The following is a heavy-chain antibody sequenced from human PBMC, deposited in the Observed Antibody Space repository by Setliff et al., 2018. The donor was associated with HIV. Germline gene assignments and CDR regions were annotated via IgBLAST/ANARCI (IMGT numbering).Heavy chain of an antibody. CDR3: ARDSSGVLSLRYMDV. CDR2: MNPNSGNT. J-gene: IGHJ6*03. Sequence: ASVKVSCKASGYTFTRYDINWVRQATGQGLEWMGWMNPNSGNTGYAQKFQGRVTMTRSTSISTAYMELSSLRSEDKAVYYCARDSSGVLSLRYMDVWGKGTTVTVSS. V-gene: IGHV1-8*01. CDR1: GYTFTRYD. D-gene: IGHD3-22*01.